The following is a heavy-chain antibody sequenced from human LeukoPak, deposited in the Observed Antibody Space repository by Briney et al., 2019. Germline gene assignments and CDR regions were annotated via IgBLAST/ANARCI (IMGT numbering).Heavy chain of an antibody. J-gene: IGHJ5*02. V-gene: IGHV4-59*01. CDR2: IYYSGST. D-gene: IGHD6-13*01. CDR1: GGSISSYY. Sequence: SETLSLTCTVSGGSISSYYWSWIRQPPGRGLEWIGYIYYSGSTNYNPSLKSRVTISIDTSKNQFSLKLSSVTAADTAVYYCARFDSSGWSYWFDPWGQGTLVTVSS. CDR3: ARFDSSGWSYWFDP.